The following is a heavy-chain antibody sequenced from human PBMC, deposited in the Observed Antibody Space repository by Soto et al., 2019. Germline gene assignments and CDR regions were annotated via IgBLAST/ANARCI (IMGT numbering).Heavy chain of an antibody. CDR2: IYPGDSDT. CDR3: ARLTHGALDH. D-gene: IGHD3-10*01. V-gene: IGHV5-51*01. CDR1: GYSFTSYW. Sequence: GESLKIACKCSGYSFTSYWIAWVRQMPGKGLEWVGIIYPGDSDTRYNQPFQGQVTISADKSTTAYLQWTTLKASDTAMFFCARLTHGALDHWGQGTLVTVSS. J-gene: IGHJ5*02.